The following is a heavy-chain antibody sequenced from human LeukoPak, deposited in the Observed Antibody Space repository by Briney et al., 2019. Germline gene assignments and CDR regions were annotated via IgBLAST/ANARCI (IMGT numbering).Heavy chain of an antibody. Sequence: ASVKVSCKASGYTFTDYYMHWVRQAPGQGLEWMGWIIPNSGGTNYAQKFQGRVTMTRDTSISTAYMELSRLRSDDMAVYYCARADYDYVWGSYRQYYFDYWGQGTLVTVSS. V-gene: IGHV1-2*02. CDR3: ARADYDYVWGSYRQYYFDY. CDR2: IIPNSGGT. CDR1: GYTFTDYY. J-gene: IGHJ4*02. D-gene: IGHD3-16*02.